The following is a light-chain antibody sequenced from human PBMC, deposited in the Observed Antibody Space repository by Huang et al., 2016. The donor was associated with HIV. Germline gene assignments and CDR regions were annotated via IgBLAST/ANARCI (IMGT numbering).Light chain of an antibody. V-gene: IGKV1-5*03. CDR3: QQYKTYPWT. Sequence: DIQLTQSVVTLSASVGDRVTITCRATQSISSWLAWYQQKPGRAPKLLIYETSTLESGVPSRFSGSGSGTEFTLTISSLQPDDFVTYYCQQYKTYPWTFGQGTKV. J-gene: IGKJ1*01. CDR1: QSISSW. CDR2: ETS.